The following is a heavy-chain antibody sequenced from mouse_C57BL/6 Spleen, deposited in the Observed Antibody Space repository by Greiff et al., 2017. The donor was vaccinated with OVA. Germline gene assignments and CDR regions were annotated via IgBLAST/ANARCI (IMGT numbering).Heavy chain of an antibody. Sequence: EVQLVESGGGLVKPGGSLKLSCAASGFTFSSYTMSWVRQTPEKRLEWVATISGGGGNTYYPDSVKGRFTISRDNAKNTLYLQMSSLRSEDTALYYCASDYYGSRIGYWGQGTTLTVSS. CDR1: GFTFSSYT. CDR2: ISGGGGNT. CDR3: ASDYYGSRIGY. V-gene: IGHV5-9*01. J-gene: IGHJ2*01. D-gene: IGHD1-1*01.